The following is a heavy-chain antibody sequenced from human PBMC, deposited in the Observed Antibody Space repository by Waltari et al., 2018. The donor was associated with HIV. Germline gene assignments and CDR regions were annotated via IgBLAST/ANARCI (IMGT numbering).Heavy chain of an antibody. Sequence: PGLVKPSGTLSLTCAVSGDSISSTSWWSWVRQPPGKGLEWIGEIYHSGTTNYNPSLKSRVTISVDKSKNQFSLKLSSVTAADTAVYYCARVRSGWFGGIDSWGQGTLVTVSS. V-gene: IGHV4-4*02. D-gene: IGHD6-19*01. CDR3: ARVRSGWFGGIDS. CDR1: GDSISSTSW. J-gene: IGHJ4*02. CDR2: IYHSGTT.